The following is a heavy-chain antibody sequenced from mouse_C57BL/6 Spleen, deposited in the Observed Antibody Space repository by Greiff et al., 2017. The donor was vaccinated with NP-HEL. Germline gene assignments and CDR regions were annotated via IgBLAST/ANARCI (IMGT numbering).Heavy chain of an antibody. CDR3: ARCIYDGYDGIAY. CDR1: GFTFTDYY. D-gene: IGHD2-2*01. V-gene: IGHV7-3*01. J-gene: IGHJ2*01. Sequence: EVKVVESGGGLVQPGGSLSLSCAASGFTFTDYYMSWVRQPPGQALEWLGFIRNTANGSTSEYSASVKGRFTISRDTSPSILYLHMNALSAEDSATYYCARCIYDGYDGIAYWGQGTTLTVSA. CDR2: IRNTANGSTS.